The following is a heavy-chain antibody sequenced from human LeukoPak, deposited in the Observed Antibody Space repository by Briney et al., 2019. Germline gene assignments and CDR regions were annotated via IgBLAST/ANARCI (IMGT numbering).Heavy chain of an antibody. Sequence: GGSLRLSCAASRFTFNRYWMNWVRQAPGKGLEWVANIRHDGRETYYADSVKDRFIISRDNAKNSLYLQMHSLRVEDTALYYCAGTPIGWDRYGYIEWGRGTLVTVSS. D-gene: IGHD5-18*01. CDR3: AGTPIGWDRYGYIE. CDR1: RFTFNRYW. J-gene: IGHJ4*02. V-gene: IGHV3-7*03. CDR2: IRHDGRET.